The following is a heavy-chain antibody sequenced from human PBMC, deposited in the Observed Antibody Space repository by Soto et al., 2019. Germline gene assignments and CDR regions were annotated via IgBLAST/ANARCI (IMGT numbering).Heavy chain of an antibody. CDR3: ARGQEVGAHFFDS. CDR2: IGTAGDT. J-gene: IGHJ4*02. CDR1: GFAFSGFD. D-gene: IGHD2-15*01. Sequence: GGSLRLSXEGSGFAFSGFDMHWVRQPTGKGLEWVSTIGTAGDTYYAVSVKGRFTISRDNAKNSLSLQMNSLRVGDTAVYFCARGQEVGAHFFDSWGQGTQVTVSS. V-gene: IGHV3-13*01.